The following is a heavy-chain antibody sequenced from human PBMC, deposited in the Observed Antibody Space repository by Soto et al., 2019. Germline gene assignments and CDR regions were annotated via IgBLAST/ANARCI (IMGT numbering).Heavy chain of an antibody. CDR1: GYTFASYY. Sequence: ASVKVSCKASGYTFASYYMHWVRQAPGQGLEWMGIINPSGGSTSYAQKFQGRVTMTRDTSTSTVYMELSSLRSEDTAVSYCARRVAAAGLIGYWGQGTLVTVSS. CDR2: INPSGGST. V-gene: IGHV1-46*03. D-gene: IGHD6-13*01. CDR3: ARRVAAAGLIGY. J-gene: IGHJ4*02.